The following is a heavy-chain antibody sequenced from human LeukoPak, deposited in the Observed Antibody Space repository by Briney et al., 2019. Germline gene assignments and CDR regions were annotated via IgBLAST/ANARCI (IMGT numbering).Heavy chain of an antibody. V-gene: IGHV1-2*06. J-gene: IGHJ3*02. Sequence: ASVEVSCKASGYTFTGYYMHWVRQAPGQGLEWMGRINPNSGGTNYAQKFQGRVTMTRDTSISTAYMELSRLRSDDTAVYYCARDVGVITPNDAFDIWGQGTMVTVSS. CDR2: INPNSGGT. CDR1: GYTFTGYY. D-gene: IGHD3-22*01. CDR3: ARDVGVITPNDAFDI.